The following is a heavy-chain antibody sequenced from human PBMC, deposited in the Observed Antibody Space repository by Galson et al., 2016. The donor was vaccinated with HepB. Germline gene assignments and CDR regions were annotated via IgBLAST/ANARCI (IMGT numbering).Heavy chain of an antibody. Sequence: SVKVSCKASGSTFNSYGITWVRQAPGQGLEWMGCVRSHNGNTIYAQMFQGRVTMTTDTSTTTAYMELRSLKSDDTAVYYCARGQQLSDYWGQGTLVIVSS. CDR2: VRSHNGNT. CDR1: GSTFNSYG. D-gene: IGHD6-13*01. J-gene: IGHJ4*02. V-gene: IGHV1-18*01. CDR3: ARGQQLSDY.